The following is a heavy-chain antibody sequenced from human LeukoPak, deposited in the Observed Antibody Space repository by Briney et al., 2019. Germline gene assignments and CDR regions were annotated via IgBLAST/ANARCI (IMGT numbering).Heavy chain of an antibody. J-gene: IGHJ6*03. V-gene: IGHV1-69*05. CDR2: IIPIFGTA. Sequence: SVKVSCKASGGTFSSYAISWVRQAPGQGLEWMGGIIPIFGTANYAQKFQGRVTITTDESTSTAYMELSSLRSEDTAVYYCARLAVAGRRGYYMDVWGKGTTVTVSS. CDR3: ARLAVAGRRGYYMDV. D-gene: IGHD6-19*01. CDR1: GGTFSSYA.